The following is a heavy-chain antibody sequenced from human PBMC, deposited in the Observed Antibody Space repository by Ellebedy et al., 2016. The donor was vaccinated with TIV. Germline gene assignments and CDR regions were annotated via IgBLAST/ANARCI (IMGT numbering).Heavy chain of an antibody. CDR3: ARVEGQWLADY. D-gene: IGHD6-19*01. V-gene: IGHV4-59*01. CDR2: IYYSGST. Sequence: SETLSLTCTVSGGSISSYYWSWIRQPPGKGLEWIGYIYYSGSTNYNPSLKSRVTISVDTSKNQFSLKLSSVTAADTAVYYCARVEGQWLADYWGQGTLVTVSS. CDR1: GGSISSYY. J-gene: IGHJ4*02.